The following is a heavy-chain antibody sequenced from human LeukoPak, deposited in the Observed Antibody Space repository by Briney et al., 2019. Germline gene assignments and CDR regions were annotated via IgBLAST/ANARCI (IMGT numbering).Heavy chain of an antibody. D-gene: IGHD6-6*01. J-gene: IGHJ3*01. V-gene: IGHV4-4*07. CDR3: ARRTDSGYSSSSSAFDV. CDR1: GGSISGYY. CDR2: IYTSGGT. Sequence: SETLSLTCNVSGGSISGYYWSWIRQPAGKGLEWIGRIYTSGGTKYNPSLKSRVTMYVDTSKSQFSLKLTSVTAADTAVYYCARRTDSGYSSSSSAFDVWGQGTMVTVSS.